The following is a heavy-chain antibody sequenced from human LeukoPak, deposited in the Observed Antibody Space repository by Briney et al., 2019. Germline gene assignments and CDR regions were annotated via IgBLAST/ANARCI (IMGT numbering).Heavy chain of an antibody. D-gene: IGHD6-19*01. CDR3: SGGWYWADY. CDR1: GFSFSTYG. V-gene: IGHV3-30*03. CDR2: ISYDGNNA. Sequence: PGGSLRLSCAASGFSFSTYGMLWVRQAPGKGLEWVAIISYDGNNAYYADSVKGRFTISRDNSKNTLYLQMNSLRVEDTAVYYCSGGWYWADYWGRGTLVTVSS. J-gene: IGHJ4*02.